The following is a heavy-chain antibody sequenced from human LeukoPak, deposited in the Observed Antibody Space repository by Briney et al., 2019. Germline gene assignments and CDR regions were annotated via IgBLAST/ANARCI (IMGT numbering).Heavy chain of an antibody. CDR2: ISSSSSYI. CDR1: GFTFSSYS. V-gene: IGHV3-21*01. CDR3: AATYYYGSGSYYSPDY. D-gene: IGHD3-10*01. J-gene: IGHJ4*02. Sequence: GGSLRLSCAASGFTFSSYSMNWVRQAPGKGLEWVSSISSSSSYIYYADSVKGRFTISRDNAKNSLYLQMNSLRAEDTAVYYCAATYYYGSGSYYSPDYWGQGTLVTVSS.